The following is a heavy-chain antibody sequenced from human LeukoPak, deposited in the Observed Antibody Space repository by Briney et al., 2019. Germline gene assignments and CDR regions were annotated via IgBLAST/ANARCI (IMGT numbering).Heavy chain of an antibody. V-gene: IGHV1-8*03. D-gene: IGHD3-10*01. CDR1: GYTFTGYD. CDR2: MNPNSGNT. Sequence: ASVKVSCKASGYTFTGYDINWVRQATGQGLEWMGWMNPNSGNTGYAQKFQGRVTIARNTSISTAYMELSSLRSEDTAVYYCVRGGDQADWFDPWGQGTLVTVSS. CDR3: VRGGDQADWFDP. J-gene: IGHJ5*02.